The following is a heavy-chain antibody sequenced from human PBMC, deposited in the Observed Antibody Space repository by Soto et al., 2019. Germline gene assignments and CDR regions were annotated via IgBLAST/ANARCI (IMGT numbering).Heavy chain of an antibody. CDR1: GFTLSSYA. V-gene: IGHV3-30-3*01. D-gene: IGHD4-17*01. J-gene: IGHJ4*02. CDR3: AREKYPYGLEDY. CDR2: RSYDGSNK. Sequence: RLSCSASGFTLSSYAMHFVRQAPGKGLDRVAVRSYDGSNKYYAQKFHFRLTVTRDSSTSTVYMELSSLRSDDTAVYYCAREKYPYGLEDYWGQGTLVTVSS.